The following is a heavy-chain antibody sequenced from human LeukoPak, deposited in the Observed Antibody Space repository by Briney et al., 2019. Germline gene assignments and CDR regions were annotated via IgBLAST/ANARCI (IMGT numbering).Heavy chain of an antibody. V-gene: IGHV3-7*05. CDR1: GITLSNYW. J-gene: IGHJ3*02. CDR2: IEQDGSEK. Sequence: GSLRLSCAGSGITLSNYWMSWIRQAPGKGLEWVGNIEQDGSEKYFVDSLRGRFTISRDNAKNSLFLQMNSLRAEDTAVYYCVRDQGAFDMWGQGTMVTVSS. CDR3: VRDQGAFDM.